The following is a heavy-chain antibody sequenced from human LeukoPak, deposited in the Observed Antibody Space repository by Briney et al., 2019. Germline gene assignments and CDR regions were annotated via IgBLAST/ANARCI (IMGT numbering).Heavy chain of an antibody. CDR1: GFTVSSNY. CDR3: AKDDYGGNSFQGDAFDI. CDR2: IYSGGST. V-gene: IGHV3-66*02. J-gene: IGHJ3*02. Sequence: GGSLRLSCAASGFTVSSNYMSWVRQAPGKGLEWVSVIYSGGSTYYADSVKGRFTISRDNSKDTLYPQMNSLRAEDTAVYYCAKDDYGGNSFQGDAFDIWGQGTMVTVSS. D-gene: IGHD4-23*01.